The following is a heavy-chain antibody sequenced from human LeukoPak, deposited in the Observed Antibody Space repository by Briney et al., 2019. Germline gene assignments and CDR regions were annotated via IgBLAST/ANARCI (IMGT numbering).Heavy chain of an antibody. CDR1: GYTFTSYA. Sequence: GASVKVSCKASGYTFTSYAMHWVRQAPGQRLEWMGWINAGNGNTKYSQKFQGRVTITRDTSASTAYMELSSLRSEDTAVYYCARPVEITTRGDYWGQGTLVTVSS. V-gene: IGHV1-3*01. CDR2: INAGNGNT. D-gene: IGHD5-24*01. CDR3: ARPVEITTRGDY. J-gene: IGHJ4*02.